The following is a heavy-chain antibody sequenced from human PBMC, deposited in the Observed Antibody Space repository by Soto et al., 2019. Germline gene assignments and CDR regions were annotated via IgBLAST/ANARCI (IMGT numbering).Heavy chain of an antibody. CDR2: ISSDGSDK. V-gene: IGHV3-30*18. J-gene: IGHJ4*02. CDR3: VKGSEVARQELDY. D-gene: IGHD2-15*01. Sequence: QVQLVESGGGVVQPGRSLRLSCAASGFSFSNCGMHWVRQAPGKGLEWVAAISSDGSDKYYSESGKGRFTISRDNSKNTLFLQMNRLRVEDTAVYYCVKGSEVARQELDYWGQGTLVTVSS. CDR1: GFSFSNCG.